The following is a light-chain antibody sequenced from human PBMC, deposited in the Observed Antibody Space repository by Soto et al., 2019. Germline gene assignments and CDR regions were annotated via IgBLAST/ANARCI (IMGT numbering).Light chain of an antibody. J-gene: IGKJ3*01. CDR3: LQKYFYPFT. V-gene: IGKV1-6*01. CDR2: AAS. Sequence: AIQMTQSPSSLSASVGERVTITCRASQGSRNDLDWFQQKPGKAPKLLIYAASNLQSGVPARFSGSGSGTDFTLTISSLQPEDFATYYCLQKYFYPFTVGPGTKVDIK. CDR1: QGSRND.